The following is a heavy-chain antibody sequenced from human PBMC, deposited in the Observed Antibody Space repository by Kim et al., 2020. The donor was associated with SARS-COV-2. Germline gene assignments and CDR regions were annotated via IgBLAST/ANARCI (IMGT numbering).Heavy chain of an antibody. Sequence: SLKSRVTISVDTSKNQFSLKLSSVTAADTAVYYCARAGYGDLYYYYGMDVWGQGTTVTVSS. D-gene: IGHD4-17*01. V-gene: IGHV4-59*01. CDR3: ARAGYGDLYYYYGMDV. J-gene: IGHJ6*02.